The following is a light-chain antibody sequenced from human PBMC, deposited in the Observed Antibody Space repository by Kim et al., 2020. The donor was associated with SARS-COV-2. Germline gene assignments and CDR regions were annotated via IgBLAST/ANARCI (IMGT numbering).Light chain of an antibody. CDR3: QQYSTYPQS. J-gene: IGKJ2*01. V-gene: IGKV1-16*02. CDR1: QDINNN. Sequence: SASVGDRVSIPCRASQDINNNLAWFQQKPGTAPRSLIYAASNMQSGVPSKFSGSGSGTDFTRTISGRQPEDFATYYCQQYSTYPQSFGQGTKLEI. CDR2: AAS.